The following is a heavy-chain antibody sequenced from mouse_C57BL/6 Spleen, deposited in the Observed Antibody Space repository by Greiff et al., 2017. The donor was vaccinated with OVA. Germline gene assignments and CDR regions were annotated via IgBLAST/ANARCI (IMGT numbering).Heavy chain of an antibody. V-gene: IGHV3-6*01. J-gene: IGHJ3*01. CDR2: ISYDGSN. Sequence: VQLQQSGPGLVKPSQSLSLTCSVTGYSITSGYYWNWIRQFPGNKLEWMGYISYDGSNNYNPSLKNRISITRDTSKNQFFLKLNSVTTEDTATYYCARETLHYYGSSYEAYWGQGTLVTVSA. CDR1: GYSITSGYY. CDR3: ARETLHYYGSSYEAY. D-gene: IGHD1-1*01.